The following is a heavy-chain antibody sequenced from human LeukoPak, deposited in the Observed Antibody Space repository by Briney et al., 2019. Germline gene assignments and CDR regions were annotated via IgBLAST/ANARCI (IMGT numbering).Heavy chain of an antibody. CDR3: ARGEQEMATMSIDY. V-gene: IGHV3-48*01. D-gene: IGHD5-24*01. Sequence: GGSLRLSCAASGFTFSGYSMNWVRQAPGKGLEWVSYISSLGSTIYYADSVKGRFTIFRDNAKNSLYLQMDGLRAEDTAVYYCARGEQEMATMSIDYWGQGTLVTVSS. CDR2: ISSLGSTI. J-gene: IGHJ4*02. CDR1: GFTFSGYS.